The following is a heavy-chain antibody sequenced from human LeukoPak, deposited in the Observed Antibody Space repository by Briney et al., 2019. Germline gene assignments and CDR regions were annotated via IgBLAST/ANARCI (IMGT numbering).Heavy chain of an antibody. CDR1: GGTFSSYA. CDR2: IIPIFGTA. Sequence: GASVKVSCKASGGTFSSYAISWVRLAPGQGLEWMGGIIPIFGTANYAQKFQGRVTITADESTSTAYMELSSLRSEDTAVYYCARDAGYGSGSYYSSSDAFDIWGQGTMVTVSS. D-gene: IGHD3-10*01. V-gene: IGHV1-69*13. J-gene: IGHJ3*02. CDR3: ARDAGYGSGSYYSSSDAFDI.